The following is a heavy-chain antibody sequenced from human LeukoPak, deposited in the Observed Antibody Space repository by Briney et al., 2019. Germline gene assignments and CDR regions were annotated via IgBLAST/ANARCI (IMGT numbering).Heavy chain of an antibody. J-gene: IGHJ3*02. D-gene: IGHD2/OR15-2a*01. CDR2: IRYDGSNK. V-gene: IGHV3-30*02. CDR3: ARDLYFAFDI. Sequence: GGTLRLSRAASGFTFSSYGMYWVRQAPGKGLEGVAFIRYDGSNKYYADSVKGRFTVSRDNAKNTLYLQMNSLRAEDTAVYYCARDLYFAFDIWGQGTMVTVSS. CDR1: GFTFSSYG.